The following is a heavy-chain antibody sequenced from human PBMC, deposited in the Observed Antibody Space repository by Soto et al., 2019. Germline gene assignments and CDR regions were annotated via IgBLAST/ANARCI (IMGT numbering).Heavy chain of an antibody. J-gene: IGHJ5*02. V-gene: IGHV1-69*01. CDR2: IIPMFGTA. CDR1: GGTFSSYA. Sequence: QVQLVQSGAEVKKPGSSVKVSCKASGGTFSSYAISWVRQAPGQGLEWMGGIIPMFGTAKYVQKFQGRLTITADESTTTAYMELRSLRSDDTAVYYCARGVVVVPASQLGWFDPWGQGTLVTVSS. CDR3: ARGVVVVPASQLGWFDP. D-gene: IGHD2-15*01.